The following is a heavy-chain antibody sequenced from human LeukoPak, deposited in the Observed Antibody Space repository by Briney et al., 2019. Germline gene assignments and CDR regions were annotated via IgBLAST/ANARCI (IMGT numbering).Heavy chain of an antibody. CDR1: GGSFSGYY. CDR3: ARIGYCSGGSCLNWFDP. J-gene: IGHJ5*02. V-gene: IGHV4-34*01. D-gene: IGHD2-15*01. Sequence: SETLSLTCAVYGGSFSGYYWSWIRQPPGKGLEWIGEINHSGSTNYNPSLKSRVTISVDTSKNQFSLKLNFVTAADTAVYYCARIGYCSGGSCLNWFDPWGQGTLVTVSS. CDR2: INHSGST.